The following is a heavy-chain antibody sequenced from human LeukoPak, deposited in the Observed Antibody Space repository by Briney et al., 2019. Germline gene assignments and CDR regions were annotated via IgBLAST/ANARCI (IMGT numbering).Heavy chain of an antibody. CDR1: GFTFSSYS. Sequence: GGSLRLSCAASGFTFSSYSMNWVRQAPGKGLEWVSSISSSSSYIYYADSVKGRFTISRDNAKNSLYLQMNSLRAEDTAVYHCARDFRDSPYDFWSGPYYFDYWGQGTLVTVSS. D-gene: IGHD3-3*01. V-gene: IGHV3-21*01. CDR2: ISSSSSYI. CDR3: ARDFRDSPYDFWSGPYYFDY. J-gene: IGHJ4*02.